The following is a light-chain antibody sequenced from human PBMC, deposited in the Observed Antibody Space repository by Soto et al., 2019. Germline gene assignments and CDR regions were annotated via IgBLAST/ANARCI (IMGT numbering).Light chain of an antibody. CDR3: QQYNNWPRT. CDR2: GAS. Sequence: EIVMTQSPATLSVSPGERATLSCRASQSVGRNLAWYQQKPGQAPRLLIYGASPRATGIPARFSGSGSGTEFILTISSLQSEDFAVYYCQQYNNWPRTSGQGTKV. V-gene: IGKV3-15*01. CDR1: QSVGRN. J-gene: IGKJ1*01.